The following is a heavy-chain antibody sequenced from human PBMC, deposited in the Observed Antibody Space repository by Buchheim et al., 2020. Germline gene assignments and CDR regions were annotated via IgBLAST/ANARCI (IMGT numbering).Heavy chain of an antibody. CDR3: ARVGSGYSYGRPYYFDY. CDR2: IHYSGST. Sequence: QVQLQESGPGLVKPSQTLSLTCTVSGGSISSGGYYWSWLRQHPGKGLEWIGYIHYSGSTYYNPSLKSRVTISVDTSKNPFALKLSSVTAADTAVYYCARVGSGYSYGRPYYFDYWGQGTL. CDR1: GGSISSGGYY. J-gene: IGHJ4*02. D-gene: IGHD5-18*01. V-gene: IGHV4-31*03.